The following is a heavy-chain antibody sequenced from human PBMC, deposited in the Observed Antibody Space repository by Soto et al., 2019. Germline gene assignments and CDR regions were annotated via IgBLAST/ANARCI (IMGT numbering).Heavy chain of an antibody. CDR2: MNPNSGNT. CDR3: ASGGTLRAVEV. Sequence: QVQLVQSGAEVKKPGASVKVSCKASGYTFTSYDINWVRQATGQGLEWMGWMNPNSGNTGYEEKFQGRVSMTRNTSRSTGYMVLSSLRSEDTAVYYCASGGTLRAVEVWGKGTTVTVSS. CDR1: GYTFTSYD. V-gene: IGHV1-8*01. D-gene: IGHD3-16*01. J-gene: IGHJ6*04.